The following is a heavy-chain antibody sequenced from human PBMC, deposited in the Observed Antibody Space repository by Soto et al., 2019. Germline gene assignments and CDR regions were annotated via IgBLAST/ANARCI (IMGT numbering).Heavy chain of an antibody. J-gene: IGHJ3*02. V-gene: IGHV3-13*01. CDR1: GFTFSSYD. D-gene: IGHD3-16*01. CDR2: IGTAGDT. Sequence: GGSLRLSCAASGFTFSSYDMHWVRQATGKGLEWVSAIGTAGDTYYPGSVKGRFTISRENAKNSLYLQMNSLRAGDTAVYYCARGQLGDDAFDIWGQGTMVTVSS. CDR3: ARGQLGDDAFDI.